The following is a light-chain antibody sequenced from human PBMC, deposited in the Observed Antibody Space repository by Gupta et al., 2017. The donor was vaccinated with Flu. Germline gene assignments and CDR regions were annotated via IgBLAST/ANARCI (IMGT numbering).Light chain of an antibody. CDR1: SYHSGAGYD. CDR3: QYSDSSIRAPYV. CDR2: CNS. Sequence: TPCTGGSYHSGAGYDVHWYQQLQGTAPPLLIECNSNRPSGVPHRFSGATNCNSASPDTTGRQDEDEADDYCQYSDSSIRAPYVFGTGTKVTVL. V-gene: IGLV1-40*01. J-gene: IGLJ1*01.